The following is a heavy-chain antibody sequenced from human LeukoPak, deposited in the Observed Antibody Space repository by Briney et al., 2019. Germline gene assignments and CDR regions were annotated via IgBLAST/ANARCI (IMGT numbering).Heavy chain of an antibody. CDR1: GYTFTSYD. V-gene: IGHV1-8*01. CDR2: MNPNSGNT. CDR3: ARGEPSTGSDY. Sequence: ASVELSCKASGYTFTSYDINWVRQATGQGLEWMGWMNPNSGNTGYAQKFQGRVTMTRNTSISTAYMELSSLRSEDTAVYYCARGEPSTGSDYWGQGTLVTVSA. D-gene: IGHD1-14*01. J-gene: IGHJ4*02.